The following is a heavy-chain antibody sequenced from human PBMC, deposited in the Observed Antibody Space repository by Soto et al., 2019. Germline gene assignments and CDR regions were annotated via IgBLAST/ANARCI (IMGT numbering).Heavy chain of an antibody. J-gene: IGHJ6*02. V-gene: IGHV3-64D*08. CDR3: VKDATLYSSGWYALYYYYGMDV. CDR1: GFTFSSYA. Sequence: GGSLRLSCSASGFTFSSYAMHWVRQAPGKGLEYVSAISSNGGSTYYADSVKGRFTISRDNSKNTLYLQMSSLRAEDTAVYYCVKDATLYSSGWYALYYYYGMDVWGQGNTVTVSS. D-gene: IGHD6-19*01. CDR2: ISSNGGST.